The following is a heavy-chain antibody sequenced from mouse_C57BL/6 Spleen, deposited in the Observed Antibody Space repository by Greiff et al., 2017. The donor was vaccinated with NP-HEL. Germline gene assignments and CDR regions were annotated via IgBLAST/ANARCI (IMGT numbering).Heavy chain of an antibody. CDR3: ARGSSYYFDY. J-gene: IGHJ2*01. CDR1: GYTFTSYG. Sequence: EVQLQQSGAELARPGASVKLSCKASGYTFTSYGISWVKQRTGKSLEWIGDINPNNGGTIYNQKFKGKATLTVDKSSSTAYMELRSLTSEDTAVYYCARGSSYYFDYWGQGTTLTVSS. V-gene: IGHV1-18*01. D-gene: IGHD1-1*01. CDR2: INPNNGGT.